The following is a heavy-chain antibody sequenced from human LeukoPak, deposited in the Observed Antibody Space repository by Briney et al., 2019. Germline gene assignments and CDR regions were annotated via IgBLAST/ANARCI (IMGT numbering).Heavy chain of an antibody. J-gene: IGHJ4*02. CDR3: ASLFSSSGWYDYFDY. V-gene: IGHV1-46*01. D-gene: IGHD6-19*01. CDR2: INPSGGST. CDR1: GNTFTSYY. Sequence: GASVKVSCKASGNTFTSYYMHWVRQAPGQGLEWMGIINPSGGSTSYAQKFQGRVTMTRDTSTSTVYMELSSLRSEDTAVYYCASLFSSSGWYDYFDYWGQGTLVTVSS.